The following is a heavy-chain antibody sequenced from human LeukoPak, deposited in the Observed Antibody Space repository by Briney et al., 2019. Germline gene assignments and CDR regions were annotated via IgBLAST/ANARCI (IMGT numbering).Heavy chain of an antibody. CDR1: GYTFTGYY. CDR2: INPNSGGT. Sequence: GASVKVSCKASGYTFTGYYMHWVRQAPGQGLEWMGWINPNSGGTNYAQKFQGRVTMTRDTSISTAYMELSRLRSDDTAVYYCARDGDSSSTPLHDWGQGTLVTVSS. D-gene: IGHD6-6*01. CDR3: ARDGDSSSTPLHD. V-gene: IGHV1-2*02. J-gene: IGHJ4*02.